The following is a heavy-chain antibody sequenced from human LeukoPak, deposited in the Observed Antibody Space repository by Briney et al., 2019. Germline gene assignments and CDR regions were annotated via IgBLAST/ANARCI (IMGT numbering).Heavy chain of an antibody. CDR3: AKDRGDAFDI. CDR2: IWYDGDNK. D-gene: IGHD3-10*01. Sequence: PGGSLRLSCAASGFTFSTYGMHWVRQAPGKGLEWVASIWYDGDNKYYADSVKGRFTISRDNSKNTLYLQMNSLRAEDTAVYYCAKDRGDAFDIWGQGTMGTVSS. J-gene: IGHJ3*02. CDR1: GFTFSTYG. V-gene: IGHV3-30*02.